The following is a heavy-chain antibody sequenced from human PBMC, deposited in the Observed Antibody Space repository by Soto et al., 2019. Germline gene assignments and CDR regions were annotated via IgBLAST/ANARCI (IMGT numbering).Heavy chain of an antibody. Sequence: ASVKVSCKASAYTFTNYGVSWVRQAPGQGLEWMGWISGNNGHTNYAQKFQGRVTMTTDTSTNTVYMELRSLSSDDTAVYYCARDSGWISGTSGFYYWGQGPPVTVSS. CDR3: ARDSGWISGTSGFYY. J-gene: IGHJ4*02. V-gene: IGHV1-18*01. CDR2: ISGNNGHT. CDR1: AYTFTNYG. D-gene: IGHD1-1*01.